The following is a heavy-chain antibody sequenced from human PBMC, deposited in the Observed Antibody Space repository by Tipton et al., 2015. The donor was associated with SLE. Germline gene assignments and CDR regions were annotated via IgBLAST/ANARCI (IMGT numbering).Heavy chain of an antibody. Sequence: SLRLSCAASGFTFSSYSMNWVRQAPGKGLEWVGFIRSKAYGGTTEYAASVKGRFTISRDDSKSIAYLQMNSLKTEDTAVYYCTRVAADFWSGQWDFDYWGQGTLVTVSS. CDR3: TRVAADFWSGQWDFDY. CDR1: GFTFSSYS. V-gene: IGHV3-49*04. J-gene: IGHJ4*02. CDR2: IRSKAYGGTT. D-gene: IGHD3-3*01.